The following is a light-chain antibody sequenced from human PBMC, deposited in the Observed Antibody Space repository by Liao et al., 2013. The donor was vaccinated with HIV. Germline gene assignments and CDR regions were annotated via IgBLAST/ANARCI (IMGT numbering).Light chain of an antibody. Sequence: SYELAQPPSVSVAPGKTARITCGGDDIGTRTVHWYRQKPGQAPVLVIEYDTVRPSGIPDRFSASDSGATATLTIRRVEVGDEADYYCQAWDTTSYVVFGGGTKLTVL. CDR2: YDT. CDR3: QAWDTTSYVV. J-gene: IGLJ2*01. V-gene: IGLV3-21*01. CDR1: DIGTRT.